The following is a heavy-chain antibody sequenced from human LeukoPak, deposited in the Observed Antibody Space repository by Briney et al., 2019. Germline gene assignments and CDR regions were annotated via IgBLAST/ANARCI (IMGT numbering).Heavy chain of an antibody. CDR1: GGSISSHY. Sequence: SETLSLTCTVSGGSISSHYWSWIRQPPGKGLEWIGYIYYSGRTNYNPSLKSRVTISVDTSKNQFSLKLSSVTAADTAVYYCARGEVPAANPFDYWGQGTLVTVSS. D-gene: IGHD2-2*01. V-gene: IGHV4-59*11. CDR3: ARGEVPAANPFDY. CDR2: IYYSGRT. J-gene: IGHJ4*02.